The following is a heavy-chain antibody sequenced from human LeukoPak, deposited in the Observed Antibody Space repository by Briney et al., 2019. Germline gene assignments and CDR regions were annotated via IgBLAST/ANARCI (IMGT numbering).Heavy chain of an antibody. CDR2: IYPGDSDT. J-gene: IGHJ4*02. CDR1: GYSYTSYW. Sequence: GESLQISCQGYGYSYTSYWIGWVRQMPGKGLEWMGIIYPGDSDTRYSPSFQGQVTISADKSISTAYLQWSSLKASDTAMYYCARSYSDRSQIDYWGQGTLVTVSS. D-gene: IGHD4-11*01. CDR3: ARSYSDRSQIDY. V-gene: IGHV5-51*01.